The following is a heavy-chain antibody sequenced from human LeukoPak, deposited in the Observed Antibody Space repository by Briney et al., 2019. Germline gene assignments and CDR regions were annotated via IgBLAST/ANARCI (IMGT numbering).Heavy chain of an antibody. Sequence: ASVKVSCKASGYTFTGYYMHWVRQAPGQGLEWMGWINPNSGGTNYAQKFQGRVTMTRDTSISTAYMELSRLRSDDTAVYYCATLGGTYYDILTVYYPDYWGQGTLVTVSS. V-gene: IGHV1-2*02. CDR1: GYTFTGYY. CDR2: INPNSGGT. J-gene: IGHJ4*02. D-gene: IGHD3-9*01. CDR3: ATLGGTYYDILTVYYPDY.